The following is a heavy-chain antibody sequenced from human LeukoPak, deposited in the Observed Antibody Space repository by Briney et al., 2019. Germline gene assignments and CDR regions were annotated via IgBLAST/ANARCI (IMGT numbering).Heavy chain of an antibody. V-gene: IGHV3-23*01. CDR3: ARDLPSGYDFRSDPVGYFDY. CDR1: GFTFSSYA. CDR2: ISGSGGST. D-gene: IGHD3-3*01. J-gene: IGHJ4*02. Sequence: AGGSLRLSCAASGFTFSSYAMSWVRQAPGKGLEWVSAISGSGGSTYYADSVKGRFTISRDNAKNSLYLQMNSLRAEDTAVYYCARDLPSGYDFRSDPVGYFDYWGQGTLVTVSS.